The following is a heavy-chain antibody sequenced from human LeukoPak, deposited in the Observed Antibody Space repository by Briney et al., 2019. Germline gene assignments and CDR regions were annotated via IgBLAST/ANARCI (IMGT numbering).Heavy chain of an antibody. CDR1: RFTFSSYG. CDR3: AKSQLIGSYHPPGN. CDR2: ISYDGSHE. V-gene: IGHV3-30*18. Sequence: PGGSLRLSCAASRFTFSSYGIHWVRQAPGKGLEWVALISYDGSHEYYAASVKGRFTISRDNSKNTLSLQMDSLRPEDTAVYYCAKSQLIGSYHPPGNWGQGTLVTVSS. J-gene: IGHJ4*02. D-gene: IGHD3-10*01.